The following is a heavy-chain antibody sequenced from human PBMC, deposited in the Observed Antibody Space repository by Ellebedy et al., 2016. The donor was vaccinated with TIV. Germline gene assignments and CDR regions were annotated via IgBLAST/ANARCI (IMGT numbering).Heavy chain of an antibody. D-gene: IGHD3-10*01. V-gene: IGHV3-21*01. CDR1: GFTFSSYS. CDR2: ISSSSSYI. CDR3: ARVRGGFGGGYGMDV. Sequence: GGSLRLXXAASGFTFSSYSMNWVRQAPGKGLEWVSSISSSSSYIYYADSVKGRFTISRDNAKNSLYLQMNSLRAEDTAVYYCARVRGGFGGGYGMDVWGQGTTVTVSS. J-gene: IGHJ6*02.